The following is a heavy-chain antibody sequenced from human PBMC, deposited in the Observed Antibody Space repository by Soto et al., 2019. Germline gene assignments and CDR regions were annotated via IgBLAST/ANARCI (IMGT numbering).Heavy chain of an antibody. CDR2: ISGSGGST. CDR1: GFTFSSYA. J-gene: IGHJ6*02. V-gene: IGHV3-23*01. CDR3: AKDQGVVEHITMVRGVPAVYYGMDV. D-gene: IGHD3-10*01. Sequence: GGSLRLSCAASGFTFSSYAMSWVRQAPGKGLEWVSAISGSGGSTYYADSVKGRFTISRDNSKNTPYLQMNSLRAEDTAVYYCAKDQGVVEHITMVRGVPAVYYGMDVWGQGTTVTVSS.